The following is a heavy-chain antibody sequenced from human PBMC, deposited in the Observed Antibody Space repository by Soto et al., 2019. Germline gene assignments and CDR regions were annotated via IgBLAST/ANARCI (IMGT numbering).Heavy chain of an antibody. Sequence: PGGSLRLSCAASGFTFSSYGMHWVRQAPGKGLEWVAVIWYDGSNKYYADSVKGRFTISRDNSKNTLYLQMNSLRAEDTAVYYCAREAGSDIYCTNGVCYNRYYYYGMDVWGQGTTVIVSS. CDR2: IWYDGSNK. CDR1: GFTFSSYG. V-gene: IGHV3-33*01. CDR3: AREAGSDIYCTNGVCYNRYYYYGMDV. D-gene: IGHD2-8*01. J-gene: IGHJ6*02.